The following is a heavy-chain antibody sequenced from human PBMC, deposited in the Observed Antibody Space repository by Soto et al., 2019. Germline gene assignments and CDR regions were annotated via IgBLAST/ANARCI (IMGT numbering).Heavy chain of an antibody. CDR2: IYYTGNT. Sequence: PSETLSLTCTVSGGSISSYYWSWIRQPPGTGLEWIGYIYYTGNTNYNPSLKSRVTISVDTSKNQFSLKLTSLTAADTAVYYCARARTSSAVDFDYWGQGTLVTVSS. CDR1: GGSISSYY. J-gene: IGHJ4*02. D-gene: IGHD6-19*01. V-gene: IGHV4-59*01. CDR3: ARARTSSAVDFDY.